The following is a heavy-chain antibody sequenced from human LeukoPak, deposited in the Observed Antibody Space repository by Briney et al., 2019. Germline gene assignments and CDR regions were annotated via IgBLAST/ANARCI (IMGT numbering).Heavy chain of an antibody. CDR2: IWYDGSNK. J-gene: IGHJ5*02. Sequence: GGSLRLSCAASGFTFSSYGMHWVRQAPGKGLEWVAVIWYDGSNKYYADSVKGRFTISRDNSKNTLYLQMNSLRAEDTAVYYCARSSDYGDYWFDPWGQGTLVTVSS. D-gene: IGHD4-17*01. V-gene: IGHV3-33*01. CDR3: ARSSDYGDYWFDP. CDR1: GFTFSSYG.